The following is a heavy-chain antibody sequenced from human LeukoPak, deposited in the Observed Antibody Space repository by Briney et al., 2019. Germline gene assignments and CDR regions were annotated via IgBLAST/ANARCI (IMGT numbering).Heavy chain of an antibody. CDR2: IYYSGST. J-gene: IGHJ5*01. D-gene: IGHD5-18*01. CDR3: ARISGRGYSYNNWFDS. V-gene: IGHV4-59*01. Sequence: PSETLSLTCTVSGGSISSYYWSWIRQPPGKGLEWVGYIYYSGSTNYNPSLKSRVTISVDTSKNHFSLKLSSVTAADTAMYYCARISGRGYSYNNWFDSWGQGTLVTVSS. CDR1: GGSISSYY.